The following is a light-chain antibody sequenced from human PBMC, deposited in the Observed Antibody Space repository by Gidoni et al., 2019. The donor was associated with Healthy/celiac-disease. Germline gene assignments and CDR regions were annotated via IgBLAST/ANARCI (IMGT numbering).Light chain of an antibody. CDR2: ENS. CDR3: GSWDNTLSVYV. Sequence: QSVLTQPPSVSAAPGQKVTISCSGRTSNIGYKPVSWYQHLPGTAPKLLIYENSQRTSGIPDRFSASKSGTSATLGITGLQTGDEADYYCGSWDNTLSVYVFGTGTKVNVL. V-gene: IGLV1-51*02. J-gene: IGLJ1*01. CDR1: TSNIGYKP.